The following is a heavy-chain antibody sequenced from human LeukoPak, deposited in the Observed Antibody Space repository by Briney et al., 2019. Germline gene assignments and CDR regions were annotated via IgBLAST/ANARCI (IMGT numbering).Heavy chain of an antibody. D-gene: IGHD3-9*01. CDR2: IIPILGIA. CDR3: ARWGYDILTGYLGHYGMDV. V-gene: IGHV1-69*04. Sequence: ASVKVSCKASGGTFSSYAISWVRQAPGQGLEWMGRIIPILGIANYAQKFQGRVTITADESTSTAYMELSSLRSEDTAVYYCARWGYDILTGYLGHYGMDVWGQGTTVTVSS. J-gene: IGHJ6*02. CDR1: GGTFSSYA.